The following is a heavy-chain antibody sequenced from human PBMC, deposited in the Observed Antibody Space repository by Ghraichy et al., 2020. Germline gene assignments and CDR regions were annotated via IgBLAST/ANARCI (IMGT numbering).Heavy chain of an antibody. D-gene: IGHD3-10*01. Sequence: GGSLRLSCAASGFTFSSYWMSWVRQAPGKGLEWVANIKQDGSEKYYVDSVKGRFTISRDNAKNSLYLQMNSLRAEDTAVYYCARFGIWFGTLGYYGMDVWGQGTTVTVSS. CDR2: IKQDGSEK. CDR1: GFTFSSYW. V-gene: IGHV3-7*01. J-gene: IGHJ6*02. CDR3: ARFGIWFGTLGYYGMDV.